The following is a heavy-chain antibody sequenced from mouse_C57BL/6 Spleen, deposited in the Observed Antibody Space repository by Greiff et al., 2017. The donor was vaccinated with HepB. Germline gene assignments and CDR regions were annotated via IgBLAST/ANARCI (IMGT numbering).Heavy chain of an antibody. CDR3: ARSRGVPWFAY. CDR2: INPNNGGT. V-gene: IGHV1-18*01. J-gene: IGHJ3*01. Sequence: VQLKESGPELVKPGASVKIPCKASGYTFTDYNMDWVKQSHGKSLEWIGDINPNNGGTIYNQKFKGKATLTVDKSSSTAYMELRSLTSEDTAVYYCARSRGVPWFAYWGQGTLVTVSA. CDR1: GYTFTDYN.